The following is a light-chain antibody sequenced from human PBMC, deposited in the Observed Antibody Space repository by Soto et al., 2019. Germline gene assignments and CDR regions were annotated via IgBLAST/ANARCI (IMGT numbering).Light chain of an antibody. CDR1: QSVSSSY. J-gene: IGKJ1*01. Sequence: EIGLTQYPGTLSLSPGERATLSCRASQSVSSSYLAWYQQKPGQAPRLLIYGASSRATGIPDRFSGSGSGTDFTLTISRLEPVDFAVYYSQQYGSSPPWTFGQGTKVEIK. CDR3: QQYGSSPPWT. V-gene: IGKV3-20*01. CDR2: GAS.